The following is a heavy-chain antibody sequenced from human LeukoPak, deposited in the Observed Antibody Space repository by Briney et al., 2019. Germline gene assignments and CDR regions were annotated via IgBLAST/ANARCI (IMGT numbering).Heavy chain of an antibody. CDR3: ARDGDDYGDLSFDY. CDR2: IYTSGST. V-gene: IGHV4-61*09. J-gene: IGHJ4*02. D-gene: IGHD4-17*01. CDR1: GGSISSGSYY. Sequence: SQTLSLTCTVSGGSISSGSYYWSWIRQPAGKGLEWIGHIYTSGSTNYNPSLKSRVTISVDTSKNQFSLKLSSVTAADTAVYYCARDGDDYGDLSFDYWGQGTLVTVSS.